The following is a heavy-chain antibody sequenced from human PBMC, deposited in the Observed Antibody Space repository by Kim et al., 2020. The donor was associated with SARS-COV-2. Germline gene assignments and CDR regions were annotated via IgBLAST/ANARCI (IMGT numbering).Heavy chain of an antibody. CDR2: ISSSSSYI. J-gene: IGHJ4*02. V-gene: IGHV3-21*01. CDR1: GFTFSSYS. D-gene: IGHD3-10*01. CDR3: ARDPTYGSGSNGN. Sequence: GGSLRLSCAASGFTFSSYSMNWVRQAPGKGLEWVSSISSSSSYIYYADSVKGRFTISRDNAKNSPYLQMNSLRAEDTAVYYCARDPTYGSGSNGNWGQGTLVTVSS.